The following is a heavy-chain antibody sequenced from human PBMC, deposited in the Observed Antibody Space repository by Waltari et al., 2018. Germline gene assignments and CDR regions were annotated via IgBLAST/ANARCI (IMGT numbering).Heavy chain of an antibody. CDR1: GGSTSSSY. Sequence: QVQLQESGPGLVKPSETLSLTCTVSGGSTSSSYWSWTRQPPGKGLEWIGYIYYSGSTNYNPSLKSRVTISVDTSKNQFSLKLSSVTAADTAVYYCARIGYSSGWPAFYFDYWGQGTLVTVSS. D-gene: IGHD6-19*01. CDR2: IYYSGST. CDR3: ARIGYSSGWPAFYFDY. V-gene: IGHV4-59*01. J-gene: IGHJ4*02.